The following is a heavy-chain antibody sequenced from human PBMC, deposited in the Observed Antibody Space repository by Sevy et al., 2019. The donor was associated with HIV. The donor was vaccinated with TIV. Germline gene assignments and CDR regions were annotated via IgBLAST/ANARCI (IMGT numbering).Heavy chain of an antibody. CDR2: ISGSGTRT. V-gene: IGHV3-23*01. CDR3: ARGGGGHYDPDEIGYYFYYYNMDV. CDR1: GFSFDSYG. D-gene: IGHD3-22*01. J-gene: IGHJ6*03. Sequence: GGSLRLSCAVSGFSFDSYGMTWVRQAPGKGLEWVSGISGSGTRTYYADSVKGRFSISGDNSKNRLYLQMNSLRSEDTAIYYCARGGGGHYDPDEIGYYFYYYNMDVWGKGTTVTVSS.